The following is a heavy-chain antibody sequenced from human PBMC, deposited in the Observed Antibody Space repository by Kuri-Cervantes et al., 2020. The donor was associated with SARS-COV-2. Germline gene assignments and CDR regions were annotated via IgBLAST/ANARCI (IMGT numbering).Heavy chain of an antibody. CDR2: MYYSGST. CDR1: GGSISSSSYY. Sequence: SETLSLTCTVSGGSISSSSYYWGWIRQPPGKGLEWIGSMYYSGSTYYNPSLKSRVTISVGTSKNQFSLKLSSVTAADTAVYYCATLPYCTNGVCYTYYYYYMDVWGKGTTVTVSS. CDR3: ATLPYCTNGVCYTYYYYYMDV. D-gene: IGHD2-8*01. J-gene: IGHJ6*03. V-gene: IGHV4-39*01.